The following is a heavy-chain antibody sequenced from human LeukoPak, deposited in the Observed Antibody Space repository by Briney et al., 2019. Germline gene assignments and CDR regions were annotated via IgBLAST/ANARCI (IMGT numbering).Heavy chain of an antibody. D-gene: IGHD2-15*01. CDR1: GGSISSSNW. J-gene: IGHJ4*02. V-gene: IGHV4-4*02. CDR3: ARRAGSYSHSYDY. Sequence: SETLSLTCAVSGGSISSSNWWSWVRRPPGKGLEWIGEIHHSGSTNYNPSLKSRLTISIDKSKNQFSLKLGSVTAADTAVYYCARRAGSYSHSYDYWGQGTLVTVSS. CDR2: IHHSGST.